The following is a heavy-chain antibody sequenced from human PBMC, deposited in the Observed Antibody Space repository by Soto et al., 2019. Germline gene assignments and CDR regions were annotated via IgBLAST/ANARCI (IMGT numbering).Heavy chain of an antibody. CDR1: GGSFSGYY. V-gene: IGHV4-34*01. Sequence: PSETLSLTCPVYGGSFSGYYWSWIRQPPGKGLEWIGEINHSGSTNYNPSLKSRVTISVDTSKNQFSLKLSSVTAADTAVYYCARGLGNYYDSSGYFQYFDYWGQGTLVTVSS. CDR3: ARGLGNYYDSSGYFQYFDY. D-gene: IGHD3-22*01. J-gene: IGHJ4*02. CDR2: INHSGST.